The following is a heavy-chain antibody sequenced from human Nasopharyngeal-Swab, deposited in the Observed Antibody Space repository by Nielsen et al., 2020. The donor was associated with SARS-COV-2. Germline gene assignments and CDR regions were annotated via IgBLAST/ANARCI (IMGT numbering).Heavy chain of an antibody. CDR3: TRGDLPASRGGDIGCFDY. CDR1: GGSITSYY. J-gene: IGHJ4*02. V-gene: IGHV4-59*01. Sequence: SETLSLTCTVSGGSITSYYWSWIRQPPGKGLEWIGYIYYTGSTNYNPSLKSRVTISVDTSKNQFSLKLSSVTAADTAVYYCTRGDLPASRGGDIGCFDYWGQGTLVTVSS. CDR2: IYYTGST. D-gene: IGHD3-16*01.